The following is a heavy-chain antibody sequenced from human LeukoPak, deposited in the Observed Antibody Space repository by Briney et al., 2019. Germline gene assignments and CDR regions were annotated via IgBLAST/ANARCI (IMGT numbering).Heavy chain of an antibody. V-gene: IGHV3-30*18. Sequence: GGSLRLSCAASGITFSSYGMYWVRQAPGKGLEWVAVISHDGNNKYYADSVKGRFTISRDNSKNTLYLQMNSLRAEDTAVYYCAKGSVYSSGWLYYFDYWGQGTLVTVSS. CDR2: ISHDGNNK. CDR3: AKGSVYSSGWLYYFDY. D-gene: IGHD6-19*01. J-gene: IGHJ4*02. CDR1: GITFSSYG.